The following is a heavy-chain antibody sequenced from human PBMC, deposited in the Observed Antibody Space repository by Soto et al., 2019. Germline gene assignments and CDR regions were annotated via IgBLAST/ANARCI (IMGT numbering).Heavy chain of an antibody. CDR3: AHKGPEDWPLDY. CDR1: GFSLSTSGVG. Sequence: QITLKESGPTLVRPTQTLTLTCAFSGFSLSTSGVGVGWIRQPPGKALEWLAVIYWDDSKHYSPSLRSRLTITKATSNNQVVLTMTNMDPMETGTYYCAHKGPEDWPLDYWGQGTLVTVSS. V-gene: IGHV2-5*02. CDR2: IYWDDSK. J-gene: IGHJ4*02. D-gene: IGHD3-9*01.